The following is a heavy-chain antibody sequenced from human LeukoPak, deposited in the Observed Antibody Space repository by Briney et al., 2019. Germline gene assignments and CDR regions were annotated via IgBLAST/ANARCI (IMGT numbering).Heavy chain of an antibody. CDR2: ISDGGTHL. CDR1: GFIFRNYG. D-gene: IGHD6-19*01. J-gene: IGHJ3*01. V-gene: IGHV3-30*18. Sequence: GGSLRLSCAGSGFIFRNYGVHWVRQAPGQGLEWVAVISDGGTHLYYADSVKGRFTISRDNSESTMYLQMNSLRVEDTAVYYCAKEGTRSHSQWAFDFWGQGTMGTVSS. CDR3: AKEGTRSHSQWAFDF.